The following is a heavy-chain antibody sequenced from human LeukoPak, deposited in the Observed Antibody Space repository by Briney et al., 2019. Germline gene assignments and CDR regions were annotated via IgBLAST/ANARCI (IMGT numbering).Heavy chain of an antibody. V-gene: IGHV3-7*03. CDR1: GFTFSSYW. J-gene: IGHJ4*02. CDR3: GRLIYSYGYFDY. CDR2: INHNGNVN. D-gene: IGHD5-18*01. Sequence: GGSLRLSCAASGFTFSSYWMNWARQAPGKGLEWVASINHNGNVNYYVDSVKGRFTISRDNAKNSLYLQMSNLRAEDTAVYYCGRLIYSYGYFDYWGQGTLVTVSS.